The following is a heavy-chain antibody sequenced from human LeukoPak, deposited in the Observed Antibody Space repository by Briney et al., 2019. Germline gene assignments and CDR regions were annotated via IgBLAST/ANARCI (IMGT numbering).Heavy chain of an antibody. CDR1: GYTFTSYD. J-gene: IGHJ4*02. CDR2: MNPNSGNT. CDR3: ARGLPRYGDYSPRRYYFDY. D-gene: IGHD4-17*01. Sequence: ASVKVSCKASGYTFTSYDMNWVRQATGQGLEWMGWMNPNSGNTGYAQKFQGRVTITRNTSISTAYMELSSLRSEDTAVYYCARGLPRYGDYSPRRYYFDYWGQGTLVTVSS. V-gene: IGHV1-8*03.